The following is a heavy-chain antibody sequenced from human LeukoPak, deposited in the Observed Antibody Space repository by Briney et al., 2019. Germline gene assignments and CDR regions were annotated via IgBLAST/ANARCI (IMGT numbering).Heavy chain of an antibody. CDR2: IYYSGST. D-gene: IGHD6-13*01. Sequence: PSETLSLTCTVSGGSISSYYWSWIRQPPGKGLEWIGYIYYSGSTNYNPSLKSRVTISVDTSKNQFSLKLSSVTAADTAVYYCARVEAAASEYYFDYGGQGTLVTVSS. J-gene: IGHJ4*02. CDR3: ARVEAAASEYYFDY. CDR1: GGSISSYY. V-gene: IGHV4-59*01.